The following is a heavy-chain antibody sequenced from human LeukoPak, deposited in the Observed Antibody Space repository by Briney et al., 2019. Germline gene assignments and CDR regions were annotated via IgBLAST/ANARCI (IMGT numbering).Heavy chain of an antibody. J-gene: IGHJ3*02. V-gene: IGHV1-69*05. Sequence: GASVKVSCKASGGTFSSYAISWVRQAPGQGLEWMGGIIPIFGTANYAQKFQGRVTITTDESTSTAYMELSSLRSEDTAVYYCARDRSVWGPPDCSSTSCYAFDIWGQGTMVTVSS. CDR1: GGTFSSYA. CDR2: IIPIFGTA. CDR3: ARDRSVWGPPDCSSTSCYAFDI. D-gene: IGHD2-2*01.